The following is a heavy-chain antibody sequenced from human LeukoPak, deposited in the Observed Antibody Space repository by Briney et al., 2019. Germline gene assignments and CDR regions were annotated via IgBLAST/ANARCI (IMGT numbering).Heavy chain of an antibody. CDR3: ARDTSYYYDSSGPYPDDAFDI. Sequence: PSETLSLTCTDSGGSISSYYWSWIRQPPGKGLEWIGYIYYSGSTNYNPSLKSRVTISVDTSKNQFSLKLSSVTAADTAVYYCARDTSYYYDSSGPYPDDAFDIWGQGTMVTVSS. J-gene: IGHJ3*02. CDR1: GGSISSYY. D-gene: IGHD3-22*01. CDR2: IYYSGST. V-gene: IGHV4-59*01.